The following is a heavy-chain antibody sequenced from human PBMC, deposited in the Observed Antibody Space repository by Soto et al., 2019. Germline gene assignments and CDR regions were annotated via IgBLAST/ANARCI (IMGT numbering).Heavy chain of an antibody. Sequence: EMQLVESGGDLVQPGGSLRLSCAASGVTISGYWMHWVRQAPGKGLVWVSRISSDGSRTDYADSVKGRFTISRDNAMNTVHLQVNSLRVEDTAVYYCARSCCREQNWFDPWGQGTLVTVSS. V-gene: IGHV3-74*01. J-gene: IGHJ5*02. CDR2: ISSDGSRT. D-gene: IGHD2-15*01. CDR3: ARSCCREQNWFDP. CDR1: GVTISGYW.